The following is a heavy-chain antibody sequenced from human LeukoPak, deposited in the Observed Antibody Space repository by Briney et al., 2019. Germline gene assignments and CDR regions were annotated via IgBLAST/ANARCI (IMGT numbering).Heavy chain of an antibody. J-gene: IGHJ2*01. CDR3: ARGNDSSGYYYVWYFDL. CDR2: IYYSGST. D-gene: IGHD3-22*01. Sequence: PSETLSLTCTVSGGSVSSGSYYWSWIRQPPGKGLEWIGYIYYSGSTNYNPSLKSRVTISVDTSKNQFSLKLSSVTAADTAVYYCARGNDSSGYYYVWYFDLWGRGTLVTVSS. CDR1: GGSVSSGSYY. V-gene: IGHV4-61*01.